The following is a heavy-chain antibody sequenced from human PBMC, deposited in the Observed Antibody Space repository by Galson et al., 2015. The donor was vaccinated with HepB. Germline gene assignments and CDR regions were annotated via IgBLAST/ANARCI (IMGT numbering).Heavy chain of an antibody. J-gene: IGHJ4*02. D-gene: IGHD1-26*01. CDR1: GFTVSSNY. CDR2: IYSGGST. Sequence: PLRLSCAASGFTVSSNYMSWVRQAPGKGLEWVSVIYSGGSTYYADSVKSRFTISRDNSKNTLYLQMNSLRAEDTAVYYCARGLPGSYYDYWGQGTLVTVSS. CDR3: ARGLPGSYYDY. V-gene: IGHV3-53*01.